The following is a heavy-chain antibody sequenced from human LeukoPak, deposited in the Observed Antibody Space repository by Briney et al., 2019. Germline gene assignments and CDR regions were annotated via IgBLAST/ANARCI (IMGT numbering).Heavy chain of an antibody. CDR1: GFTFSSSA. V-gene: IGHV3-23*01. Sequence: GGSLRLSCAASGFTFSSSAMSWVRQAPGKGLEWVSAISNNGGYTYYADSVQGRFTISRDNSKNTLYLQMNSLRAEDTAVYYCAKSAYYDFWSGYPIWGQGTLVTVSS. CDR2: ISNNGGYT. D-gene: IGHD3-3*01. CDR3: AKSAYYDFWSGYPI. J-gene: IGHJ4*02.